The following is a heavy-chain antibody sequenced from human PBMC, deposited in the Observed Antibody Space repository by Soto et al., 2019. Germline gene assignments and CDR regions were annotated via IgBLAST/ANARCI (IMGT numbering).Heavy chain of an antibody. CDR1: GYTFTSYG. CDR2: TSAYNGNT. CDR3: ARLAAGRWLAPGAVDY. D-gene: IGHD6-19*01. V-gene: IGHV1-18*01. Sequence: QVQLVQSGAEVKKPGASVKVSCKASGYTFTSYGISWVRQAPGQGLEWMGWTSAYNGNTNYAQKLQGRVTMTTDTPTSTAYMELRGLRSDATAVYYCARLAAGRWLAPGAVDYWGQGTLVTVSS. J-gene: IGHJ4*02.